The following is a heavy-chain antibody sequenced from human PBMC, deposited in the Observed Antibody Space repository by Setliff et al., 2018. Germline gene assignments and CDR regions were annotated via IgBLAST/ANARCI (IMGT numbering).Heavy chain of an antibody. CDR1: GFTFSTYA. CDR3: VKDGGARNYGGNKGNRDDAFDI. J-gene: IGHJ3*02. D-gene: IGHD4-17*01. Sequence: HLGGSLRLSCAASGFTFSTYAIHWVRQAPGKGLEYVSAISSNGGSTYYADSVKGRFTIYRDNSKNTLYLQMSSLRAEDTAVYYCVKDGGARNYGGNKGNRDDAFDIWGQGTMVTVSS. CDR2: ISSNGGST. V-gene: IGHV3-64D*09.